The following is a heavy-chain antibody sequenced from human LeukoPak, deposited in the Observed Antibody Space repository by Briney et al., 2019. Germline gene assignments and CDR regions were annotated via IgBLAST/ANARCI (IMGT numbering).Heavy chain of an antibody. CDR1: GFTFSSYA. J-gene: IGHJ6*03. D-gene: IGHD4-17*01. Sequence: PGGSLRLSCAASGFTFSSYAMNWVRQAPRKGLEWVSTISGSGVNTYFADSVKGRFTISRDNSKNTLYLQTNTLRSEDTAVYYCAKTPGYGDYSMDVWGKGTRVTVSS. CDR3: AKTPGYGDYSMDV. V-gene: IGHV3-23*01. CDR2: ISGSGVNT.